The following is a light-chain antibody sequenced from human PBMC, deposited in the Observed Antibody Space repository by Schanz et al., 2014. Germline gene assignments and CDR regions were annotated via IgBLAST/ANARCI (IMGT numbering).Light chain of an antibody. J-gene: IGKJ1*01. Sequence: DIQMTQSPSSLSASVGDRVTITCRASQGISRWLAWYQQKPGKAPKLLIYAASSLQSGVPSRFSGSGSVTEFTLTISNLQPEDFATYYCQKYNSAPPAFGQGTKVEIK. V-gene: IGKV1-12*01. CDR1: QGISRW. CDR3: QKYNSAPPA. CDR2: AAS.